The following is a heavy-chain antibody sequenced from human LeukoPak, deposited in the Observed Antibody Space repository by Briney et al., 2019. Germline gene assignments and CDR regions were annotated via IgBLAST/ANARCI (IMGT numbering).Heavy chain of an antibody. D-gene: IGHD1-1*01. CDR2: IYYSGST. V-gene: IGHV4-59*01. CDR3: ARDWNRYAY. Sequence: SETLTLTCTVSGASINTYYWSWIRQTPGKGLEWIGYIYYSGSTNYNPSLKSRVTMSVDTSRNQFSLNLHSVTAADTAVYYCARDWNRYAYWGQGTLVTVSS. J-gene: IGHJ4*02. CDR1: GASINTYY.